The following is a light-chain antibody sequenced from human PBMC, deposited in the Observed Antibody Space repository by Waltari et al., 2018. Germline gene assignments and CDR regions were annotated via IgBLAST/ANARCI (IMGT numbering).Light chain of an antibody. CDR2: EAS. CDR1: QSINSN. CDR3: QQYNNGPPET. V-gene: IGKV3-15*01. J-gene: IGKJ1*01. Sequence: IVMTQSPATLSVSQGEGATLSCRASQSINSNVAWFQQKPGQSPRLLIYEASTRATGVPARFSGIGSGTDFTLTISSLQSEDSATYYCQQYNNGPPETFGQGTKVEIK.